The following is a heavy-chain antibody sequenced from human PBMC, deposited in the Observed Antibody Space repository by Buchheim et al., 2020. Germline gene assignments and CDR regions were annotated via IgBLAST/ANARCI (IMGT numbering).Heavy chain of an antibody. CDR3: ARELAVAGPRNYYYGMDV. D-gene: IGHD6-19*01. CDR2: TYYRSKWYN. V-gene: IGHV6-1*01. CDR1: GDSVSSNSAA. J-gene: IGHJ6*02. Sequence: QVQLQQSGPGLVKPSQTLSLTCAISGDSVSSNSAAWNWIRQSPSRGLEWLGRTYYRSKWYNDYAVSVQSRITITPDTPKHPFSLQLNSVTPEDTAVYYCARELAVAGPRNYYYGMDVWGQGTT.